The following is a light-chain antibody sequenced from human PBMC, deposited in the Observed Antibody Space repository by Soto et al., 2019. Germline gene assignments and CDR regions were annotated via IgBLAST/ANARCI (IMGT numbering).Light chain of an antibody. V-gene: IGKV1-39*01. CDR2: AAS. Sequence: DIQMTQSPSSLSASVGDRVTITCRASQSISNYLNWYQQKPGKAPKLLIYAASSLQSGVPSRFSGSGSGTDFTLTISSLQPEDFATYYCHQSYNTPLTFGGGTKVEL. J-gene: IGKJ4*01. CDR3: HQSYNTPLT. CDR1: QSISNY.